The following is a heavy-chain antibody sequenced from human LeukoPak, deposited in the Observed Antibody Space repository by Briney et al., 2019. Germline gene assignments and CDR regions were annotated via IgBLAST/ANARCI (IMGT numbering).Heavy chain of an antibody. CDR1: GGSYSAYY. J-gene: IGHJ5*02. CDR3: ARGRGARSSRWYNWFDP. CDR2: INHSGST. D-gene: IGHD6-13*01. Sequence: SETLSLTCAVYGGSYSAYYWSWIRQPPGKGLEWIGEINHSGSTNYNPSLKSRVTISIDTSKKQFSLEMSSVTAADTAGYYCARGRGARSSRWYNWFDPWGQGTLVTASS. V-gene: IGHV4-34*01.